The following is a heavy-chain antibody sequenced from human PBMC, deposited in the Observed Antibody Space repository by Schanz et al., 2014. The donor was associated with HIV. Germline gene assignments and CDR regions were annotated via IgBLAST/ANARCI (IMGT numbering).Heavy chain of an antibody. Sequence: EVQMLESGGGSVQPGGSLRLSCAASGFTFSNFAMSWVRQAPGKGLEWVSSISGSGVSTFYAGSVKGRFAISRDNSKNTLYLEMTTLRTEDTAVYYCAKPEYDSRGNSQSHFDYWGQGTLVTVSS. D-gene: IGHD3-22*01. CDR1: GFTFSNFA. J-gene: IGHJ4*02. CDR2: ISGSGVST. V-gene: IGHV3-23*01. CDR3: AKPEYDSRGNSQSHFDY.